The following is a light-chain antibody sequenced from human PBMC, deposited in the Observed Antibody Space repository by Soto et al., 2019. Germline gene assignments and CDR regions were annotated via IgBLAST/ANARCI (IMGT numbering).Light chain of an antibody. CDR3: NQYNHWPPGT. J-gene: IGKJ2*01. CDR2: DAF. Sequence: EIVLTQSPATLSVSPGERATLSCRASQTISRSLAWYQQKPGQAPRLLIYDAFTRATGIPARFSGSGSGTKFTLTISRLQSEDFALYYCNQYNHWPPGTFGQGTKVEIK. CDR1: QTISRS. V-gene: IGKV3-15*01.